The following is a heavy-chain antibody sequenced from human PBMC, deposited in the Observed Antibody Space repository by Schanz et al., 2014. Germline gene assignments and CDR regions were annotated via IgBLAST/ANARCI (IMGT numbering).Heavy chain of an antibody. CDR2: VSRSTPDI. V-gene: IGHV3-48*01. J-gene: IGHJ4*02. Sequence: EVHLLESGGGLVQPGGSLRLSCAASGFSFGTYAMSWVRQAPGKGLLWVSYVSRSTPDIYYADSVKGRFTMSRDNAKNSVFLQMNSLRAEDTAVYYCARDRRNADLDYWGQGTLVTVSS. CDR1: GFSFGTYA. CDR3: ARDRRNADLDY. D-gene: IGHD1-1*01.